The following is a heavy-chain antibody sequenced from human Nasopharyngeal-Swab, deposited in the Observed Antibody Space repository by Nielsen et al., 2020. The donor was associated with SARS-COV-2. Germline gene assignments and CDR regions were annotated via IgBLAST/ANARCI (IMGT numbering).Heavy chain of an antibody. D-gene: IGHD3-22*01. Sequence: GESLKIFCAASGFTFSSYAMSWVRQAPGKGLEWVSAISGSGGSTYYADSVKGRFTISRDNSKNTLYLQMNSLRAEDTAVYYCAKDRNTMIVVVITGQGAFDIWGQGTMVTVSS. V-gene: IGHV3-23*01. CDR2: ISGSGGST. J-gene: IGHJ3*02. CDR3: AKDRNTMIVVVITGQGAFDI. CDR1: GFTFSSYA.